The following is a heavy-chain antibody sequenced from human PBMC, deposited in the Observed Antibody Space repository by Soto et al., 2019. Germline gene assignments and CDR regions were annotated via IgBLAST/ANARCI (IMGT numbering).Heavy chain of an antibody. J-gene: IGHJ4*01. D-gene: IGHD3-10*01. CDR3: ARASGYGSGGSVNQYLDY. Sequence: GGSLRLSCAASGFTFGSYWMSWVRQVPGKGLEWLGTIKRDSTEKKYVASVKGRFTMSRDNAQNSLYLQMDSLRAEDTAVYYCARASGYGSGGSVNQYLDYWGHGTLVTVSX. CDR1: GFTFGSYW. CDR2: IKRDSTEK. V-gene: IGHV3-7*01.